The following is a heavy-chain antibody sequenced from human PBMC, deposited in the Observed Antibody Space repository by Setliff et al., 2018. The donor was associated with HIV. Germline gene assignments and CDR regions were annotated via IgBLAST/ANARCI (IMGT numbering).Heavy chain of an antibody. CDR2: INHSGST. Sequence: SETLSLTCAVYGGSFSGYYWSWIRQPPGKGLEWIGEINHSGSTNYNPSLKSRVSISVDTSKNQFSLKLSSVTAADTAVYYCARQGGYSGYGFYYYYYYMDVWGKGTTVTVSS. J-gene: IGHJ6*03. CDR1: GGSFSGYY. CDR3: ARQGGYSGYGFYYYYYYMDV. D-gene: IGHD5-12*01. V-gene: IGHV4-34*01.